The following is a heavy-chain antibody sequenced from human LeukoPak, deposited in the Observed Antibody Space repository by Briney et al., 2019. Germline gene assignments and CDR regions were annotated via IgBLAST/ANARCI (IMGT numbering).Heavy chain of an antibody. Sequence: GGTLRLSCAASGFTVSSSYMSWVRQAPGKGLEWVSVIYSGGSTYYADSVKGRFTISRDNSKNTLYLQMNSLRAEDTAVYYCARAEGAYYDILTGYIGGYFDYWGQGTLVTVSS. J-gene: IGHJ4*02. CDR1: GFTVSSSY. CDR3: ARAEGAYYDILTGYIGGYFDY. CDR2: IYSGGST. D-gene: IGHD3-9*01. V-gene: IGHV3-66*01.